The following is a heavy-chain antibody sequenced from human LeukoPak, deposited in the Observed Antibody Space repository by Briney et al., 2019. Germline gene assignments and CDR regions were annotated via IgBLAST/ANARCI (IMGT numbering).Heavy chain of an antibody. CDR1: GYTFTGYY. D-gene: IGHD2-15*01. CDR3: ARYCSGGSCYPFDY. CDR2: INPNSGGT. V-gene: IGHV1-2*02. Sequence: GASVKVSCKASGYTFTGYYMHWVRQAPGQGLEWMGWINPNSGGTNYAQKFQGRVTMTRDTSISTAYMDLSRLRSDDTAVYFCARYCSGGSCYPFDYWGQGTRVTVSS. J-gene: IGHJ4*02.